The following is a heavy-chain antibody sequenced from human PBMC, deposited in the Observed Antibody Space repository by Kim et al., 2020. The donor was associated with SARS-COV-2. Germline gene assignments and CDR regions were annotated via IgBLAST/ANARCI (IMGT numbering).Heavy chain of an antibody. D-gene: IGHD3-16*01. CDR3: ARDFIRFAFDI. Sequence: SETLSLTCIVSGGSISRANNYWTWIRQHPGKGLEYLGYIYYSGSTYYNPSLKSRLSISIDTSKNQFSLNLSSVTAADTAVYYCARDFIRFAFDIWGQGRLVTVSS. CDR1: GGSISRANNY. V-gene: IGHV4-31*03. CDR2: IYYSGST. J-gene: IGHJ3*02.